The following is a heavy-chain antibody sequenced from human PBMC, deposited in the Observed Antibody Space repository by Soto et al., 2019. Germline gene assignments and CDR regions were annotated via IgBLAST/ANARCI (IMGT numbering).Heavy chain of an antibody. Sequence: EASVKVSCKASGGTFSSYAISWVRQAPGQGLEWMGGIIPIFGTANYAQKFQGRVTITADESTSTAYMELSSLRSEDTAVYYCARWMGSTVTTQGLGYYYGMDVWGQGTTVTVSS. D-gene: IGHD4-17*01. CDR3: ARWMGSTVTTQGLGYYYGMDV. J-gene: IGHJ6*02. CDR2: IIPIFGTA. V-gene: IGHV1-69*13. CDR1: GGTFSSYA.